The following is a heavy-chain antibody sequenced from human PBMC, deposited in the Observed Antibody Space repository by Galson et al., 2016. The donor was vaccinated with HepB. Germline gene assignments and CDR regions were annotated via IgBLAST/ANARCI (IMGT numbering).Heavy chain of an antibody. V-gene: IGHV3-73*01. J-gene: IGHJ4*02. CDR1: GFTFSDSA. CDR3: FRRRTSHGKGDTVDH. D-gene: IGHD1-26*01. CDR2: VRSKANTFAT. Sequence: RLSCSASGFTFSDSAMHWVRQASGKGLEWVGRVRSKANTFATAYAASVKGRSTISRDDSKNTAYLQMNSLKTEDTAVYYCFRRRTSHGKGDTVDHWGQGTLVTVSS.